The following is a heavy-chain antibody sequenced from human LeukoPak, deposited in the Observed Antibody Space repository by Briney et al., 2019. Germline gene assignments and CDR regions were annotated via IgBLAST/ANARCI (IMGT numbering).Heavy chain of an antibody. D-gene: IGHD6-13*01. V-gene: IGHV3-30*18. CDR1: GFTFISYG. CDR3: AKDMQHGYSSSWYTDY. CDR2: ISYDGSNK. J-gene: IGHJ4*02. Sequence: PGGFLRLSCAASGFTFISYGMHWVRQAPGKGLEWVAVISYDGSNKYYADSVKGRFTISRDNSKNTLYLQMNSLRTEDTAVYYCAKDMQHGYSSSWYTDYWGQGTLVTVSS.